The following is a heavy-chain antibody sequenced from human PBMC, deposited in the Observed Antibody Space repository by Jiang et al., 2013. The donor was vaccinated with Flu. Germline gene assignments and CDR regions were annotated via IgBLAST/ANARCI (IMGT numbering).Heavy chain of an antibody. CDR1: GYTFTSYG. CDR2: ISAYNGNT. CDR3: ARDYCSGGSCFVHLDY. J-gene: IGHJ4*02. D-gene: IGHD2-15*01. Sequence: SGAEVKKPGASVKVSCKASGYTFTSYGISWVRQAPGQGLEWMGWISAYNGNTNYAQKLQGRVTMTTDTSTSTAYMELRSLRSDDTAVYYCARDYCSGGSCFVHLDYWGQGTLVTVSS. V-gene: IGHV1-18*01.